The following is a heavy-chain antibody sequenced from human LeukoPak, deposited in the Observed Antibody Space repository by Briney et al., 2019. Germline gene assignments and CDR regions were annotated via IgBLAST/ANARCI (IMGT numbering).Heavy chain of an antibody. CDR1: GGTFSSYA. Sequence: SVKVSCKASGGTFSSYAISWVRQAPGQGLEWMGRIIPILGIANYAQKFQGRVTITADKSTSTAYMELSSLRSEDTAVYYCAREGDYYDSSGYYSPFDYWGQGTLVTVSS. CDR2: IIPILGIA. J-gene: IGHJ4*02. CDR3: AREGDYYDSSGYYSPFDY. D-gene: IGHD3-22*01. V-gene: IGHV1-69*04.